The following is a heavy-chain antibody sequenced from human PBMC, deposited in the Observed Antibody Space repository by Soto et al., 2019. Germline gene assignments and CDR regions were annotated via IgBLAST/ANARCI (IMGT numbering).Heavy chain of an antibody. CDR1: GFPFRSYV. CDR3: AKAVTLVRGINPYSYGLDV. D-gene: IGHD3-10*01. V-gene: IGHV3-23*01. Sequence: GGSLRLSCAVSGFPFRSYVMTWVRQAPGKGLEWVSVISGGGGSTNYAESVKGWFTISRDNSENTLYLQMNSLRAEDTAVYYCAKAVTLVRGINPYSYGLDVWGQGTTVTVSS. CDR2: ISGGGGST. J-gene: IGHJ6*02.